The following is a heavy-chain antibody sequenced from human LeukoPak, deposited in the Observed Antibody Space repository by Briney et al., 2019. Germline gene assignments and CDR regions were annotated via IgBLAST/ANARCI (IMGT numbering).Heavy chain of an antibody. CDR3: AKSARGEFGGLIAPFDY. D-gene: IGHD3-16*02. J-gene: IGHJ4*02. Sequence: ASVKVSCKASGYTFTSFGISWVRQAPGQGLEWMGWISAYNGNTNYAQKLQGRVTMTTDTSTSTAYMELRSLRSDDTAVYYCAKSARGEFGGLIAPFDYWGQGTLVTVSS. CDR2: ISAYNGNT. V-gene: IGHV1-18*01. CDR1: GYTFTSFG.